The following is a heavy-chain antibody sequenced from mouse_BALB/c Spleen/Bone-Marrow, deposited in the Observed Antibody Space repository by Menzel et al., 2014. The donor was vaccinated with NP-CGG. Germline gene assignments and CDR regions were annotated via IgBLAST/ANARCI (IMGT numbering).Heavy chain of an antibody. D-gene: IGHD1-2*01. J-gene: IGHJ4*01. CDR2: ISSGGSYT. V-gene: IGHV5-9-4*01. CDR1: GFTFSSYA. CDR3: ARDHYGYYTMDY. Sequence: ELKLVESGGGLVKPGGSLKLSCAASGFTFSSYAMSWVRQSPEKRLEWVAEISSGGSYTYYPDTVTGRFTISRDNAKNTLYLEMSSLRSEDTAMYYCARDHYGYYTMDYWGQGTSVTVSS.